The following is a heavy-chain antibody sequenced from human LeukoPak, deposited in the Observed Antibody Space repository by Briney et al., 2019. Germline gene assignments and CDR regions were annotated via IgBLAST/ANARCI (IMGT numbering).Heavy chain of an antibody. Sequence: ASVKVSCTASLYSFYMFDINWVRQATGQGLEWMGWMNPNSGNTGYTQKFQGRVTMTRNTSISTAYMELSSLRPEDTDVYCRDCCVELCTACVCSAAFDIWGQGTMVTVSS. CDR3: DCCVELCTACVCSAAFDI. J-gene: IGHJ3*02. V-gene: IGHV1-8*01. CDR2: MNPNSGNT. CDR1: LYSFYMFD. D-gene: IGHD2-8*02.